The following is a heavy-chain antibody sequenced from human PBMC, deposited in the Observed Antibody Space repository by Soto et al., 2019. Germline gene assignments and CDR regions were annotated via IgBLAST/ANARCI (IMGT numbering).Heavy chain of an antibody. CDR2: ISGSGGST. D-gene: IGHD3-10*01. CDR3: AKAAQLRLRVGSDF. V-gene: IGHV3-23*01. J-gene: IGHJ4*02. CDR1: GFTFSGSA. Sequence: GGSLRLSCAASGFTFSGSAMHWVRQASGKGLEWVSAISGSGGSTYYADSVKGRFTIFRDNSKNTLYLQMNSLRAEDTAVYYCAKAAQLRLRVGSDFRSQGTSVHGSS.